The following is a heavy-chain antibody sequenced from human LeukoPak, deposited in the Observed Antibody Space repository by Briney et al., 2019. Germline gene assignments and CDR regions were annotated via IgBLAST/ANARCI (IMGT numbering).Heavy chain of an antibody. V-gene: IGHV3-21*01. CDR2: ISSSSSYI. CDR3: ARDSNYGSGRYKGPKAFDI. Sequence: GGSLRLSCAASGFTFSSYSMNWVRQAPGKGLEWVSSISSSSSYIYYADSVKGRFTISRDNAKNSLYLQMNSLRAEDTAVYYCARDSNYGSGRYKGPKAFDIWGQGTMVTVSS. D-gene: IGHD3-10*01. CDR1: GFTFSSYS. J-gene: IGHJ3*02.